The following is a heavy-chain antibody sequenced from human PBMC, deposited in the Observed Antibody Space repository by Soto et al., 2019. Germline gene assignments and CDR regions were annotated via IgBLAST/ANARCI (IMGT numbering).Heavy chain of an antibody. CDR1: GGSISSYY. J-gene: IGHJ6*03. V-gene: IGHV4-59*08. CDR3: ARQARPYYYYMDV. CDR2: IYYSGST. D-gene: IGHD6-6*01. Sequence: SETLSLTCTVSGGSISSYYWSWIRQPPGTGLEWIGYIYYSGSTNYNPSLKSRVTISVDTSKNQFSLKLSSVTAADTAVYYCARQARPYYYYMDVWGKGTTVTVSS.